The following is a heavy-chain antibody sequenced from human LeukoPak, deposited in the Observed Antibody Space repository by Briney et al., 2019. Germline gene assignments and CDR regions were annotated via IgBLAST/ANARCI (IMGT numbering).Heavy chain of an antibody. V-gene: IGHV3-30*01. CDR1: GFTFSSYA. J-gene: IGHJ6*03. D-gene: IGHD6-6*01. CDR3: ARDPSSSSYYYYYYMDV. Sequence: GGSLRLSCAASGFTFSSYAMHWVRQAPGRGLEWVAVISYDGSNKYYADSVEGRFTISRDNSKNTLYLQMNSLRAEGTAVYYCARDPSSSSYYYYYYMDVWGKGTTVTVSS. CDR2: ISYDGSNK.